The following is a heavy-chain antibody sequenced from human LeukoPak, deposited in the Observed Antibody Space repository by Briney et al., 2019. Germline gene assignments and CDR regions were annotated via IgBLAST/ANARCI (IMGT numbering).Heavy chain of an antibody. Sequence: GGSLRLSCAASGFTLRNYWMSWVRQAPGTGLEWVANIKQDGSDRNYVTSVRGRFTISRDNAESSLYLQMNSLRVEDTAVYYCVRNLAVAGTCFDSWGQGTLVTVSS. CDR2: IKQDGSDR. CDR3: VRNLAVAGTCFDS. D-gene: IGHD6-19*01. V-gene: IGHV3-7*03. J-gene: IGHJ4*02. CDR1: GFTLRNYW.